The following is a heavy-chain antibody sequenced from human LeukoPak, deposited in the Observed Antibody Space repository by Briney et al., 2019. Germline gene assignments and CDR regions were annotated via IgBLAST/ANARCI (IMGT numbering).Heavy chain of an antibody. CDR1: GFTFDDYG. CDR2: INWNGGST. Sequence: GGSLRLYCAASGFTFDDYGMSWVRQAPGKGLEWVSGINWNGGSTGYADSVKGRFTISRDNAKNSLYLQMNSLRAEDTALYYCARISVFYYYYMDVWGKGTTVTVSS. J-gene: IGHJ6*03. V-gene: IGHV3-20*04. D-gene: IGHD5/OR15-5a*01. CDR3: ARISVFYYYYMDV.